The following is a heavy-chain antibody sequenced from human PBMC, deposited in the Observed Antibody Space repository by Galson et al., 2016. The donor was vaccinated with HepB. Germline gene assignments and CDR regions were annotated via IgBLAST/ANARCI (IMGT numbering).Heavy chain of an antibody. CDR3: ARDQGYCSGITCLIYDY. D-gene: IGHD2-2*01. J-gene: IGHJ4*02. CDR2: ISENGGST. Sequence: SLRLSCAASGFTFKSHSMSWVRQAPGKGLEWVSAISENGGSTQYADSVKGRFTISRDNSKNTLYLQMNSVRAEDTAVYYCARDQGYCSGITCLIYDYWGQGTLVTV. CDR1: GFTFKSHS. V-gene: IGHV3-23*01.